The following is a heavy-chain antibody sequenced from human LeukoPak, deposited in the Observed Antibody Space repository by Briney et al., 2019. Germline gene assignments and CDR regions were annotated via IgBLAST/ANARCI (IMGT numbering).Heavy chain of an antibody. V-gene: IGHV1-69*05. CDR1: GGTFSSYA. D-gene: IGHD1-14*01. CDR3: ATGTTERRDSLRFGY. Sequence: GASVKVSCKASGGTFSSYAISWVRQAPGQGLEWMGGIIPIFGTANYAQKFQGRVTITTDESTSTAYMELSSLRSEDTAVYYCATGTTERRDSLRFGYWGQGTLVTVSS. CDR2: IIPIFGTA. J-gene: IGHJ4*02.